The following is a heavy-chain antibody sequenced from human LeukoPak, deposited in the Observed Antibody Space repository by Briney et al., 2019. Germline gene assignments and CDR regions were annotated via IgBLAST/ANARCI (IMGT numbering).Heavy chain of an antibody. CDR3: ARGGYCSSTRWYEAWFFDY. V-gene: IGHV3-7*01. D-gene: IGHD2-2*03. Sequence: PGGSLRLSCAASGFTFSSYWMSWVRQAPGKGLEWVANIKQDGSEKYYADSVKGRFTISRDNAKNSLYLQMNSLRAEDTAVYYCARGGYCSSTRWYEAWFFDYWGEGTLVTVSS. J-gene: IGHJ4*02. CDR2: IKQDGSEK. CDR1: GFTFSSYW.